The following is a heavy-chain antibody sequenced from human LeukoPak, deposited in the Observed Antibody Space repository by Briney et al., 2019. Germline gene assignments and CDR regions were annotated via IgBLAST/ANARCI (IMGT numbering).Heavy chain of an antibody. CDR1: GFPFSSYS. CDR2: INSDGSSK. J-gene: IGHJ6*03. V-gene: IGHV3-74*01. Sequence: PGGSLGLSCPASGFPFSSYSRNWFGQAPGKGRVWVPRINSDGSSKGYADSVKGRFTISRDNAKNTLYLQMNSLRAEDTALYYCARDLAINYYDSSGYQYYYYYYMDVWGKGTTVTVSS. CDR3: ARDLAINYYDSSGYQYYYYYYMDV. D-gene: IGHD3-22*01.